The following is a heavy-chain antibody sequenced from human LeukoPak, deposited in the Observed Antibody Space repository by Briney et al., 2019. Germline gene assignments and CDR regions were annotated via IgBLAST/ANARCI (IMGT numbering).Heavy chain of an antibody. CDR3: ASPGSNYYGSGSYQYYFDY. D-gene: IGHD3-10*01. CDR1: GFTFSSYA. V-gene: IGHV3-30-3*01. J-gene: IGHJ4*02. CDR2: ISYDGSNK. Sequence: GRSLRLSCAASGFTFSSYAMHWVRQAPGKGLEWVAVISYDGSNKYYADSVKGRFTISRDNSKNTLYLQMNSLRAEDTAVYYCASPGSNYYGSGSYQYYFDYWGQGTLVTVSS.